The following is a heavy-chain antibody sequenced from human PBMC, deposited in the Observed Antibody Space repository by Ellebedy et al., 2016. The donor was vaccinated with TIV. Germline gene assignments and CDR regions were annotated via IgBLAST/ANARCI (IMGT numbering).Heavy chain of an antibody. CDR3: VEDGGPGGAEF. D-gene: IGHD1-14*01. J-gene: IGHJ4*02. V-gene: IGHV3-9*01. Sequence: SLKISXAASGSTFEDYAIHWVRQVPGKGLEWVSGLFWRSSIVDYADSVKGRFTFSRDNAKTSLYLQMNSLRPEDTALYYCVEDGGPGGAEFWGQGAQVTVSS. CDR1: GSTFEDYA. CDR2: LFWRSSIV.